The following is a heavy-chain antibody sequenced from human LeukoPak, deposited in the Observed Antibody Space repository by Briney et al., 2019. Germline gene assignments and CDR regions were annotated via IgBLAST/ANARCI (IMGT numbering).Heavy chain of an antibody. CDR2: INPSGGST. V-gene: IGHV1-46*01. D-gene: IGHD3-9*01. Sequence: ASVKVSCKASGYTFTSYYMHWVRQAPGQGLEWMGIINPSGGSTSYAQKFQGRVTITRDTSASTAYMELSSLRSEDTAVYYCARDLAGFMGFDYWGQGTLVTVSS. CDR1: GYTFTSYY. J-gene: IGHJ4*02. CDR3: ARDLAGFMGFDY.